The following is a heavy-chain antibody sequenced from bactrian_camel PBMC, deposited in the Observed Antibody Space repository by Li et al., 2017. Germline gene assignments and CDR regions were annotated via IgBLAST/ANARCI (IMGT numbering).Heavy chain of an antibody. V-gene: IGHV3S1*01. Sequence: VQLVESGGGSVQVGGSLRLSCEVSGYMSSRYCMGWFRQASGKEREGVAVIFTGAGSTYYSDSVKGRFTISQDKAKNTAYLQMNSLKPEDTAMYYCAADVPLSYLSGDRRSTVVLTGTNPIRYNYWGQGTQVTVS. J-gene: IGHJ4*01. D-gene: IGHD6*01. CDR1: GYMSSRYC. CDR3: AADVPLSYLSGDRRSTVVLTGTNPIRYNY. CDR2: IFTGAGST.